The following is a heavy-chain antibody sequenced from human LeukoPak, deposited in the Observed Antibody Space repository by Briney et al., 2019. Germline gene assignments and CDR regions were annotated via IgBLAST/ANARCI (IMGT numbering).Heavy chain of an antibody. V-gene: IGHV3-21*01. CDR3: ARGGSGSYRSHYYYGMDV. D-gene: IGHD3-10*01. Sequence: PGGSLRLSCAASGFTFSSCSMNWVRQAPGKGLEWVSSISSSSSCIYYADSVKGRFTISRDNAKNSLYLQMNSLRAEDTAVYYCARGGSGSYRSHYYYGMDVWGQGTTVTVSS. CDR2: ISSSSSCI. J-gene: IGHJ6*02. CDR1: GFTFSSCS.